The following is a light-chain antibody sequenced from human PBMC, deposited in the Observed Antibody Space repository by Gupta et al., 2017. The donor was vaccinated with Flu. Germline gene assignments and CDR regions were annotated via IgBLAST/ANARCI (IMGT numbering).Light chain of an antibody. CDR3: QSFDRSMSGSV. J-gene: IGLJ3*02. V-gene: IGLV1-40*01. Sequence: VTISCTGSSSNVGAGYAVHWYQHVQGAAPKLLIYSDNNRPSGVPDRFSASKSGASASLAITGLRAEDEADYHCQSFDRSMSGSVFGGGTKLTVL. CDR1: SSNVGAGYA. CDR2: SDN.